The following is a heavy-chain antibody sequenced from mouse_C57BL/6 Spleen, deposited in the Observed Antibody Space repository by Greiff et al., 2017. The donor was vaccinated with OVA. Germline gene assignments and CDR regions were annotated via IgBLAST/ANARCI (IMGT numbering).Heavy chain of an antibody. D-gene: IGHD1-1*01. Sequence: VQLQQSGAELVRPGTSVKVSCKASGYAFTNYLIEWVKQRPGQGLEWIGVINPGSGGTNYNEKFKGKATLTADKSSSTAYMQLSSLTSEDSAVYFCASGSSYGSGAMDYWGQGTSVTVSS. CDR1: GYAFTNYL. CDR2: INPGSGGT. V-gene: IGHV1-54*01. J-gene: IGHJ4*01. CDR3: ASGSSYGSGAMDY.